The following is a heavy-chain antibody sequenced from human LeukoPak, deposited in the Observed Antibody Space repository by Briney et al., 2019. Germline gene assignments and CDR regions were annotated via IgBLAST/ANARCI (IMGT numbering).Heavy chain of an antibody. V-gene: IGHV3-66*01. Sequence: GGSLRLSCAASGFTVSSNYMSWVRRAPGKGLEWVSVIYSGGSTYYADSVKGRFTISRDNSKNTLYLQMNSLRAEDTAVYYCAKDRGSAWGQDAFDIWGQGTMVTVSS. CDR2: IYSGGST. CDR1: GFTVSSNY. D-gene: IGHD2-15*01. CDR3: AKDRGSAWGQDAFDI. J-gene: IGHJ3*02.